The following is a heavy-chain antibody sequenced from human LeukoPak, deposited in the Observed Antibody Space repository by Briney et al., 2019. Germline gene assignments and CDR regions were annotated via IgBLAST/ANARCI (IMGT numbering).Heavy chain of an antibody. Sequence: ASVKVSCKAPGYTFTSYYMHWVRQAPGQGLEWMGVINPSGGSTSYAQKFQGRVTMTRDTSTSTVYMELSSLRSEDTAVYYCARDAPDAIPMIGREDYNNWLDPWGQGTLVTVPS. CDR2: INPSGGST. J-gene: IGHJ5*02. CDR1: GYTFTSYY. V-gene: IGHV1-46*01. D-gene: IGHD3-22*01. CDR3: ARDAPDAIPMIGREDYNNWLDP.